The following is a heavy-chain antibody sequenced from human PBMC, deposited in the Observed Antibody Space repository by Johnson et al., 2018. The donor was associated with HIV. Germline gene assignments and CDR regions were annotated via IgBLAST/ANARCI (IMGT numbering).Heavy chain of an antibody. CDR1: GFTFSSYA. CDR3: AKDIYYYDSSGMGAFDI. CDR2: ISYDGSIK. J-gene: IGHJ3*02. D-gene: IGHD3-22*01. Sequence: QVQLVESGGGVVQPGRSLRLSCAASGFTFSSYAMHWVRQAPGKGLEWVAVISYDGSIKNYADSVKGRFTISRDNFKNTLYLQMNSLRAEDTALYYCAKDIYYYDSSGMGAFDIWGQGTMVTVSS. V-gene: IGHV3-30-3*01.